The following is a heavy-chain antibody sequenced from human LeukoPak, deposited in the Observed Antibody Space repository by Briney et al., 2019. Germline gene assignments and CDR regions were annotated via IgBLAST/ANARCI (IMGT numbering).Heavy chain of an antibody. D-gene: IGHD6-6*01. CDR2: IYSRGGT. Sequence: GGSLRLSCAASGFTFSSYSMNWVRQAPGKGLEWVSLIYSRGGTSYADSVKGRFTISRDNSKNTLYLQMNSLRAEDTAVYYCAKAMYSSSYWLDPWGQGTLVTVSS. CDR1: GFTFSSYS. CDR3: AKAMYSSSYWLDP. V-gene: IGHV3-53*01. J-gene: IGHJ5*02.